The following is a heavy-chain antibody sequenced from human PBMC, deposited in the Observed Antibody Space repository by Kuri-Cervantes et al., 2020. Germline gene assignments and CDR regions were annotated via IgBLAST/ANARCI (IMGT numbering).Heavy chain of an antibody. D-gene: IGHD2-15*01. J-gene: IGHJ3*01. CDR3: ARSEGSFTDAFDV. V-gene: IGHV3-21*01. Sequence: GESLKISCSASGVTFSKYTMNWIRQAPGKGLEWVSSTSSTSKFIYYADSVKGRFTISRDNARDSLYLQMNSLRAEDSGVYYCARSEGSFTDAFDVRGLGARVTVSS. CDR1: GVTFSKYT. CDR2: TSSTSKFI.